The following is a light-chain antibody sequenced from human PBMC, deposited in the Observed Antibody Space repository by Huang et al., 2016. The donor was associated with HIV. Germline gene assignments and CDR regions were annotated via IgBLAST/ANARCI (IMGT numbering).Light chain of an antibody. J-gene: IGKJ4*01. V-gene: IGKV3-11*01. CDR3: QQRSNRPLT. CDR1: QSVNTF. CDR2: DAA. Sequence: EIVLTQSPATLSLSPGERATLPCRASQSVNTFLAWYQQKPGQAPRLLIYDAANSATGIPARFSGSGSGTDFILTISSLEPEDFAVYYCQQRSNRPLTFGGGTKVEIK.